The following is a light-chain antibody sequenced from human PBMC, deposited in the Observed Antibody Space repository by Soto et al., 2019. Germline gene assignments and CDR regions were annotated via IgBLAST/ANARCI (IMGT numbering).Light chain of an antibody. Sequence: DVVMTQSPLSLPVTLGQSASISCKSSQGLVYSDGKFYLTWVQQRPGQSPRRLIYNVSKRDSGVPDRFSGSGSGTDFTLKINRVEAEDVGVYYCMQGTHWPRTFGQGTKVDIK. J-gene: IGKJ1*01. V-gene: IGKV2-30*01. CDR3: MQGTHWPRT. CDR1: QGLVYSDGKFY. CDR2: NVS.